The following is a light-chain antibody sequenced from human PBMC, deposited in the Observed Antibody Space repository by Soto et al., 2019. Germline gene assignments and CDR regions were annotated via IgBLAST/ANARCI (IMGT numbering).Light chain of an antibody. CDR1: SSDVGSYNL. CDR3: CSYAGSSTFGVV. Sequence: QSALTQPASVSGSPGQSITISCTGTSSDVGSYNLVSWYQQHPGEAPKLMIYEGSKRPSGVSNRFSGSKSGNTASLTISGLQAEDEADYYCCSYAGSSTFGVVFGVGTKLTVL. V-gene: IGLV2-23*03. J-gene: IGLJ2*01. CDR2: EGS.